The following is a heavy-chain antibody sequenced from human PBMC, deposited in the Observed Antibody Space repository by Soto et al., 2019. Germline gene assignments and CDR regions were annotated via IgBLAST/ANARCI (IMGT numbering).Heavy chain of an antibody. V-gene: IGHV3-23*01. CDR2: ISGSAGSP. D-gene: IGHD2-2*01. Sequence: GGSLRLSCVASGFTLSRYSMNWVRQAPGKGLEWVSDISGSAGSPDYADSVKGRFTISRDNSKNTLYLQMNSLRAEDTAVYYCAKKGCTSTRCYVNYWGQGTLVTVSS. J-gene: IGHJ4*02. CDR1: GFTLSRYS. CDR3: AKKGCTSTRCYVNY.